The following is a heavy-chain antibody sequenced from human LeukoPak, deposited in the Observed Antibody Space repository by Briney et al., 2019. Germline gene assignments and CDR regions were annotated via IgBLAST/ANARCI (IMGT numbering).Heavy chain of an antibody. CDR2: IIPIFGTA. J-gene: IGHJ4*02. CDR3: ARDVGWDSSLVTTTRSDY. V-gene: IGHV1-69*13. D-gene: IGHD2-21*02. Sequence: SVKVSCKASGGTFSSYAISWVRQAPGQGLEWMGGIIPIFGTANYAQKFQGRVTITADESTSTAYMELSSLRSEDTAVYYCARDVGWDSSLVTTTRSDYWGQGTLVTVSS. CDR1: GGTFSSYA.